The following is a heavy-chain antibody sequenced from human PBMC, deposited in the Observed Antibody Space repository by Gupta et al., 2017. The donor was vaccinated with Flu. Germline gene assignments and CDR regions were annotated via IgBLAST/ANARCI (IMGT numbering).Heavy chain of an antibody. CDR2: ISNDGTIT. CDR3: RSFSSYYSSVIDS. J-gene: IGHJ4*02. CDR1: GFTSSNHW. V-gene: IGHV3-74*01. Sequence: EVQLVESGGGVVQPGGPLRPSCAALGFTSSNHWMPWVRQFPGEGPVWVSRISNDGTITNYADSVKGRFTISRDNAKNTLYLQMNSLRAEDTAVYYCRSFSSYYSSVIDSWGQGTLVTVSS. D-gene: IGHD3-22*01.